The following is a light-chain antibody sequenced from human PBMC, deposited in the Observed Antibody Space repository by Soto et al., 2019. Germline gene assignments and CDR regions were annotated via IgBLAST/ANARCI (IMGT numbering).Light chain of an antibody. J-gene: IGKJ4*01. Sequence: VLTQSPATLSLSPGERATLSCRASQSVNTYLAWYQQKPGQAPRLLIYDASNRATGIPARFSGSGSGTDFTLTISSLEPEDFAVYYCQQRINWPPVTFGGGTKVESK. V-gene: IGKV3-11*01. CDR3: QQRINWPPVT. CDR2: DAS. CDR1: QSVNTY.